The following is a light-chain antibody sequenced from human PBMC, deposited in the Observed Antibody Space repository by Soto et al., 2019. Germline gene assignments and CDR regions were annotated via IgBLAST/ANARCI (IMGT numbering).Light chain of an antibody. V-gene: IGLV2-8*01. Sequence: QSVLTQPPSAPGSPGQSVTISCTGTSSDFGGYNYVSWYQQHPGKAPKLMIYEVSKRPSGVPDRFSGSKSGNTASLTVSGLQAEDEADYYCSSYAGSNNPYVFGNGTKVTVL. J-gene: IGLJ1*01. CDR3: SSYAGSNNPYV. CDR2: EVS. CDR1: SSDFGGYNY.